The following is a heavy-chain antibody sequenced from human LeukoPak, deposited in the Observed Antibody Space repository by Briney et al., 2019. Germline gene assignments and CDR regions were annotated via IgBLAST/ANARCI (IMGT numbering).Heavy chain of an antibody. Sequence: GESLKISCKGSGYSFTSYWIGWVRQMPGKGLEWMGIIYPGHSDTRYSPSFQGQVTISADKSISTAYLQWSSLKASDTAMYYCARLTLMITFGGVIAPFDYWGQGTLVTVSS. D-gene: IGHD3-16*02. J-gene: IGHJ4*02. CDR2: IYPGHSDT. CDR1: GYSFTSYW. V-gene: IGHV5-51*01. CDR3: ARLTLMITFGGVIAPFDY.